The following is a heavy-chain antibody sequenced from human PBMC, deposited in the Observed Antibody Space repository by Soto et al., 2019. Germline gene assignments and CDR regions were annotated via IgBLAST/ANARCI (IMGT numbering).Heavy chain of an antibody. CDR1: GYTFTSYD. V-gene: IGHV1-8*01. CDR3: AMGNELLGVIWFDP. D-gene: IGHD1-1*01. Sequence: QVQLVQSGAEVKKPGASVKVSCKASGYTFTSYDINWVRQATGQGLEWMGWMNPNSGNTGYAQKFQGRVTMTRTTSISTAYMELSSLRSEDTAVYYCAMGNELLGVIWFDPWGQGTLVTVSS. J-gene: IGHJ5*02. CDR2: MNPNSGNT.